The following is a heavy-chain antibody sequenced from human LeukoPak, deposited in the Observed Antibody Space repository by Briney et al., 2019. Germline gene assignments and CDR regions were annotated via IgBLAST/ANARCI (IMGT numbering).Heavy chain of an antibody. CDR1: GFTVSSNY. V-gene: IGHV3-66*01. D-gene: IGHD3-9*01. J-gene: IGHJ4*02. Sequence: GGFLRLSCAASGFTVSSNYMSWVRQAPGKGLEWVSVIYSGGSTYYADSVKGRFTISRDNSKNTLYLQMNSLRAEDTAVYYCAKGDYDILTGHPGELDYWGQGTLVTVSS. CDR3: AKGDYDILTGHPGELDY. CDR2: IYSGGST.